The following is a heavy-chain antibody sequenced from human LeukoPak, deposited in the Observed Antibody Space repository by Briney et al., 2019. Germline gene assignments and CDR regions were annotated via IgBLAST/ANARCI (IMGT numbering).Heavy chain of an antibody. CDR1: GGTFSSYA. CDR2: IIPIFGTA. CDR3: ARGYYYDSSGYFDY. V-gene: IGHV1-69*13. Sequence: GASVKVSCKASGGTFSSYAISWVRQAPGRGLEWMGGIIPIFGTANYAQKFQGRVTITADESTSTAYMELSSLRSEDTAVYYCARGYYYDSSGYFDYWGQGTLVTVSS. J-gene: IGHJ4*02. D-gene: IGHD3-22*01.